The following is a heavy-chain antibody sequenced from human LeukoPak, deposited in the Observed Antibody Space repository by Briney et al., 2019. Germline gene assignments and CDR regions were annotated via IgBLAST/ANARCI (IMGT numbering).Heavy chain of an antibody. D-gene: IGHD2-15*01. CDR3: ASDNCSGGSCYQFDY. Sequence: PGRSLRLSCAASGFTFSSYGMHWVRQAPGKGLEWVAVIWYDGSNKYYADSVKGRFTISRDNSKNTLYLQMNSLRAEDTAVYYCASDNCSGGSCYQFDYWGQGTLVTVSS. CDR2: IWYDGSNK. V-gene: IGHV3-33*01. J-gene: IGHJ4*02. CDR1: GFTFSSYG.